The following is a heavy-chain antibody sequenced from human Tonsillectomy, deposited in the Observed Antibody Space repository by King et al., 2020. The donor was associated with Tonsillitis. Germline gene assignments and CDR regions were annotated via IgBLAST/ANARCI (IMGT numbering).Heavy chain of an antibody. D-gene: IGHD5-24*01. V-gene: IGHV3-73*01. J-gene: IGHJ4*02. CDR1: GFTFSGSA. CDR3: TRRGDGYNGDY. Sequence: VQLVESGGDLVQPGGSLTLSCAVSGFTFSGSAVHWVRQASGKGLEWVGRIRSKLNNYATSYAASVKGRFTISRDDSKNMAYLQMSSLKPEDTAVYYCTRRGDGYNGDYWGQGTLVTVSS. CDR2: IRSKLNNYAT.